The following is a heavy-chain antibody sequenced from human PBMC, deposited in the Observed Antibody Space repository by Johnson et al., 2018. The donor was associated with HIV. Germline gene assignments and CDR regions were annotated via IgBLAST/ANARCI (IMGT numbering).Heavy chain of an antibody. V-gene: IGHV3-72*01. CDR3: ARVLVRGPYPGYAFDI. D-gene: IGHD3-10*01. J-gene: IGHJ3*02. CDR2: ITSETDGGTT. Sequence: VQLVESGGGLVQPGGSLRLSCAASGFTFTDHYMDWVRQAPGKGLEGVGRITSETDGGTTDYAAPVKDRFIISRDNSKNTLYLQMNSLRAEDTAVYYCARVLVRGPYPGYAFDILGQGTMVTVSS. CDR1: GFTFTDHY.